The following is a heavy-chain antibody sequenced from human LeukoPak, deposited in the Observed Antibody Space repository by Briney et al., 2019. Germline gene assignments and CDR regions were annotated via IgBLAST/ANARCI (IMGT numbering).Heavy chain of an antibody. Sequence: GGSLRLSCAASGFTFSSSWMHWVRQAPGKGLVWDSRITRDGSSTTYADSVKGRFTTSRDNAKNTLYLQMDSLRDDDTAVYYCARDPGYESWSPFWGGMDVWGNGTTVIVSS. V-gene: IGHV3-74*01. CDR3: ARDPGYESWSPFWGGMDV. CDR1: GFTFSSSW. J-gene: IGHJ6*04. D-gene: IGHD3-16*01. CDR2: ITRDGSST.